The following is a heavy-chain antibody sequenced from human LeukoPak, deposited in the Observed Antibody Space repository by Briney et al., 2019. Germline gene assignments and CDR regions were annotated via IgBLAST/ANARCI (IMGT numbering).Heavy chain of an antibody. J-gene: IGHJ4*02. Sequence: GGSLRLSCAASGFTFSNAWMSWVRQAPGKGLEWVGRIKSKTDGGTTDYAAPVKGRFTISRDDSKNTLYLQMNSLRAEDTAVYYCAREFHKTYYYDSSGNGGHYFDYWGQGTLVTVSS. CDR3: AREFHKTYYYDSSGNGGHYFDY. CDR2: IKSKTDGGTT. V-gene: IGHV3-15*01. D-gene: IGHD3-22*01. CDR1: GFTFSNAW.